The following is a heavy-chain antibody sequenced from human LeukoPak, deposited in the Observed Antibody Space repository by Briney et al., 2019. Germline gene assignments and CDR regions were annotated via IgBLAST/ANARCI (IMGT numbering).Heavy chain of an antibody. V-gene: IGHV3-23*01. D-gene: IGHD6-19*01. J-gene: IGHJ4*02. CDR2: ITGSGGST. Sequence: GGSLRLSCAASGFTFSTSGMSWVRQAPGKGLEWVSTITGSGGSTYYADSVKGRFTISRDNSKNTLYLQMNSLRAEDTAVYYCAKGESYSSGWYGNYLDYWGQGTLVTVSS. CDR1: GFTFSTSG. CDR3: AKGESYSSGWYGNYLDY.